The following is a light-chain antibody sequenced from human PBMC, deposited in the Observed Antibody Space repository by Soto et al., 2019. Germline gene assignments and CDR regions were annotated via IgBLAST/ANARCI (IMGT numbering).Light chain of an antibody. J-gene: IGKJ5*01. CDR2: ATS. CDR3: QQYGSSLIT. Sequence: EIVMTQSPATLSVSPGERATLSCRASQSVGSNLAWYQQRPGQAPRLLIYATSTRATGVPARFSGSGSGTEFTLTISSLQSEDLAVYYCQQYGSSLITFGQGTRLEIK. V-gene: IGKV3-15*01. CDR1: QSVGSN.